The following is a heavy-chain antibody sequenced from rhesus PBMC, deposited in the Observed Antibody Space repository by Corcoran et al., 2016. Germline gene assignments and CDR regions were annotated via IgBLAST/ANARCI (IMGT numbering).Heavy chain of an antibody. CDR1: GFTFSDYY. J-gene: IGHJ4*01. CDR2: NLIASRLN. Sequence: EVQLVESGGGLAKPGGSLRLSCAASGFTFSDYYMSWVRQAPGKVLDWVSSNLIASRLNYYADSVKGRYTISRDNAKNSLSLQMNSLKTEDTAVYYCTRDKGIAAAGTIDYWGQGVLVTVSS. V-gene: IGHV3S4*01. CDR3: TRDKGIAAAGTIDY. D-gene: IGHD6-25*01.